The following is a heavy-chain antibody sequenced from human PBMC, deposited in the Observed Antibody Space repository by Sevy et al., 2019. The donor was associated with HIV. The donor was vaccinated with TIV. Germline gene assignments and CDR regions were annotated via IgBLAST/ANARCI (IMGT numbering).Heavy chain of an antibody. CDR3: VRDEKGGYYDSLAYFQH. V-gene: IGHV3-11*01. J-gene: IGHJ1*01. Sequence: GGSLRLSCAASGFTFSDYYMSWIRQAPGKGLEWVSYISSSGSTIYYADSVKGRFTISRDNAKNSLYLQMNSLRAEDTAVYYCVRDEKGGYYDSLAYFQHWGQGTLVTVSS. CDR1: GFTFSDYY. CDR2: ISSSGSTI. D-gene: IGHD3-22*01.